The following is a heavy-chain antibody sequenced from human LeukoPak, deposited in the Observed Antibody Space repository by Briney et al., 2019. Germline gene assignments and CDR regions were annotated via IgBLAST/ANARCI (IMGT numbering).Heavy chain of an antibody. CDR2: FSASGST. V-gene: IGHV4-4*07. J-gene: IGHJ3*02. CDR1: GGSISNYH. D-gene: IGHD1-7*01. CDR3: ARGNSNYESSGAFDI. Sequence: TSETLSLTCTVSGGSISNYHWSWIRQPAGKGLIWIGRFSASGSTNYNASLRSRVTMSVDTSKNQFSLKLTSVTAADTAVYYCARGNSNYESSGAFDIWGQGTMVTVSS.